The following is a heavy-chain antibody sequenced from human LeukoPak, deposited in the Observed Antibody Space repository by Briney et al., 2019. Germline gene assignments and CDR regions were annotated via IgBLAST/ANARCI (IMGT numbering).Heavy chain of an antibody. CDR1: GFTFSSYA. Sequence: GGSLRLSCAASGFTFSSYAMSWVHQAPGKGLEWVSAISGSGGSTYYADSVKGRFTISRDNSKNTLYLQMNSLRAEDTAVYYCAKEKHGLIYAGRYFDYWGQGTLVTVSS. CDR3: AKEKHGLIYAGRYFDY. CDR2: ISGSGGST. D-gene: IGHD2/OR15-2a*01. J-gene: IGHJ4*02. V-gene: IGHV3-23*01.